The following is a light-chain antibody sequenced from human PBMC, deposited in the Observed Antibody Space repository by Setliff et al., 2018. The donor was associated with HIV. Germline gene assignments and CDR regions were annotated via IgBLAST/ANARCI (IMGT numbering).Light chain of an antibody. V-gene: IGLV2-11*01. CDR3: CSYARSGTYV. J-gene: IGLJ1*01. Sequence: QSALTQPRSVSGSPGQSVTFSCTGSSSDVGAFDYVSWYQHHPGKAPKLIISEVSKRPSGVSNRFSGSKSGNTASLTISGLQAEDEADYYCCSYARSGTYVFGTGTKVTVL. CDR2: EVS. CDR1: SSDVGAFDY.